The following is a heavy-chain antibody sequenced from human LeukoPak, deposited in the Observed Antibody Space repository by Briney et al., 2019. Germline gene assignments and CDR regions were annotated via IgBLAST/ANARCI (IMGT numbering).Heavy chain of an antibody. Sequence: PGGSLTLSCAASGFTFSSYGMSWVRQAPGKGLEWVSYIRSSGDAIYYADSVKGRFTVSRDNAQTSLYLQMSSLRDEDTAVYYCAAGLEMGYWGQGTLVTVSS. CDR2: IRSSGDAI. CDR3: AAGLEMGY. CDR1: GFTFSSYG. V-gene: IGHV3-48*02. D-gene: IGHD5-24*01. J-gene: IGHJ4*02.